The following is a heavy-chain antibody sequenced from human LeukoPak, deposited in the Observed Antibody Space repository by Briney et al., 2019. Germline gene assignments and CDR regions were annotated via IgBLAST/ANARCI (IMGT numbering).Heavy chain of an antibody. CDR2: IYNDGST. CDR1: SASISSYF. J-gene: IGHJ4*02. Sequence: SETLSLTCTVSSASISSYFWSWLRQPPGKGLEWLGYIYNDGSTNYNPPLKSRVTISVDTSKNHSSLKLSSVTAADTAVYYCARGWGYFDYWGQGTPVTVSS. CDR3: ARGWGYFDY. D-gene: IGHD3-16*01. V-gene: IGHV4-59*01.